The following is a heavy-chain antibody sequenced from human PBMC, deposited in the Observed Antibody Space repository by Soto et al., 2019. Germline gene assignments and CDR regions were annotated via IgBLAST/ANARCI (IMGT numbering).Heavy chain of an antibody. CDR2: ISYDGGNE. CDR1: GCTFSSYG. Sequence: GWLRRACSVSGCTFSSYGIHWVRQAAGKGLEWVALISYDGGNEKYTESVKDRFTISRDDSHNVAYLQMSSLRTEDTAMYYCEKDRYSGTYPTDFDYWGQGSLVTVSS. J-gene: IGHJ4*02. V-gene: IGHV3-30*18. D-gene: IGHD1-26*01. CDR3: EKDRYSGTYPTDFDY.